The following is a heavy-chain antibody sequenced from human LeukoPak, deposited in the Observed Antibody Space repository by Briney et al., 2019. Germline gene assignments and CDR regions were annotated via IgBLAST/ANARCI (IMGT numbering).Heavy chain of an antibody. CDR3: ARDSTGIVVVVAATLED. V-gene: IGHV1-2*02. J-gene: IGHJ4*02. CDR2: INPNSGGT. CDR1: GYTFTGYY. Sequence: ASVKVSCKASGYTFTGYYMHWVRQAPGQGLEWMGWINPNSGGTNYAQKFQGRVTMTRDTSISTAYMELSRLRSDDTAVYYCARDSTGIVVVVAATLEDWGQGTLVTVSS. D-gene: IGHD2-15*01.